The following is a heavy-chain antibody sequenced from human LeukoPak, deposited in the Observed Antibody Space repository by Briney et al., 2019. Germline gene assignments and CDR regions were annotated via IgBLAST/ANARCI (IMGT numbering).Heavy chain of an antibody. CDR1: GYSISSGYY. V-gene: IGHV4-38-2*01. J-gene: IGHJ3*01. CDR2: IFHSGSI. D-gene: IGHD3-22*01. CDR3: ARMGVSYYYDSSTYYPTAFDV. Sequence: SETLSLTCAVSGYSISSGYYWGWIRQSPGKGLEWIATIFHSGSIYYNPSLKSRVTLSVDTSKNQFSLRLNSVTAADTALYYCARMGVSYYYDSSTYYPTAFDVWGQGTMVSVSS.